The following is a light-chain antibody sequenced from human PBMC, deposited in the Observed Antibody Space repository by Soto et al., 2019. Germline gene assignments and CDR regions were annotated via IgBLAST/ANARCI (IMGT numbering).Light chain of an antibody. V-gene: IGKV3-11*01. CDR1: QNVGGY. CDR3: QQRNSWPLT. J-gene: IGKJ4*01. CDR2: DAS. Sequence: EIVWTQSPATLSLSPGERATLSCRASQNVGGYLAWYQQKPGQAPRLLISDASNRAAGIPARFSGIGSGTDFTLTISSLEPEDFAVYYCQQRNSWPLTFGGGTKVDIK.